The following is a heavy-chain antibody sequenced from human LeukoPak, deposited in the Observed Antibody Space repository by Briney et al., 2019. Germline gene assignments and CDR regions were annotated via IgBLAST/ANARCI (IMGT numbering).Heavy chain of an antibody. D-gene: IGHD6-19*01. CDR3: SRASVYSSGWYSNY. CDR1: GYTFTSYD. CDR2: MNPNSGNT. J-gene: IGHJ4*01. V-gene: IGHV1-8*01. Sequence: ASVKVSCKASGYTFTSYDINWVRQAPGQGLEWMGWMNPNSGNTGYAQRFQGRITMTRNTSINTAYLELSSLTSDDTAIYYCSRASVYSSGWYSNYWGQGVRVTVSS.